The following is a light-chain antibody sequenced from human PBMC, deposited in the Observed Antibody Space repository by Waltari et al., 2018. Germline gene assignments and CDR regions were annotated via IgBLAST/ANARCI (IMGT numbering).Light chain of an antibody. CDR2: DVS. J-gene: IGKJ2*01. Sequence: EIVLTQSPATLSLSPGEGATLSCRASENVYNYLAWYQQRPGQAPRLLIYDVSNGATGIPARFSGSGSGTDFTLSISSLEPEDFAVYYCHQRGVWPPTFVQGTKLQVK. V-gene: IGKV3-11*01. CDR3: HQRGVWPPT. CDR1: ENVYNY.